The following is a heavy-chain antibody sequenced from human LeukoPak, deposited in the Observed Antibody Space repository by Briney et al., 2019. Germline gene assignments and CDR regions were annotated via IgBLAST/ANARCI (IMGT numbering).Heavy chain of an antibody. D-gene: IGHD1-14*01. J-gene: IGHJ4*02. CDR2: IRGDGNEK. CDR3: MTELLGY. V-gene: IGHV3-7*03. Sequence: GGSLRLSCAASGFSFSSYWMTWVRQAPGRGLEFVANIRGDGNEKYYMDSMKGRLTISRDNAKNSLFLQMSGLRAEDTAVYYCMTELLGYRGQGTLVAVSS. CDR1: GFSFSSYW.